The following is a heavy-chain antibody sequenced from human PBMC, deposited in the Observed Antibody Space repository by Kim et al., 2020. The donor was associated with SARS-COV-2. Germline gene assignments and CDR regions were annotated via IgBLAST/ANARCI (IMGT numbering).Heavy chain of an antibody. V-gene: IGHV4-34*01. Sequence: SETLSLTCDVYGGFFSGYYWSWIRQPPGKGLEWIGEINNSGRTNYNPALKSRVTISVDTSKNQFSLKLTSVTAADTAVYYCARRLSNTSGWGSHYCDLWGQGILVTVSS. J-gene: IGHJ4*02. CDR1: GGFFSGYY. CDR2: INNSGRT. CDR3: ARRLSNTSGWGSHYCDL. D-gene: IGHD3-10*01.